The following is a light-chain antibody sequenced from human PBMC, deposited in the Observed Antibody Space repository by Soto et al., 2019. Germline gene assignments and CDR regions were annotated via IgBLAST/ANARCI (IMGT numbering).Light chain of an antibody. Sequence: ATQMTQSPSSLSASVGDTVTITCRASQGIRNELAWYQRAPGKAPKLLIYAASSVQSGVPSRFSGSGSDTDFTLTISSLQPEDFATYYCLQDFDYPRTFGQGTKVEI. CDR1: QGIRNE. CDR3: LQDFDYPRT. J-gene: IGKJ1*01. V-gene: IGKV1-6*01. CDR2: AAS.